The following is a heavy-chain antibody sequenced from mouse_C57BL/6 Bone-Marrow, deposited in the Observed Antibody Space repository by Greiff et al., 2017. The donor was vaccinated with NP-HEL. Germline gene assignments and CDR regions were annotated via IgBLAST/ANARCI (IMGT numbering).Heavy chain of an antibody. CDR2: ISDGGSYT. CDR3: ARDFYYGSGGDD. Sequence: EVKLMESGGGLVKPGGSLKLSCAASGFTFSSYAMSWVRQTPEKRLEWVATISDGGSYTYYPDNVKGRFTISRDNAKNNLYLQMSHLKSEDTAMYYCARDFYYGSGGDDWGQGTTLTVSS. J-gene: IGHJ2*01. CDR1: GFTFSSYA. V-gene: IGHV5-4*01. D-gene: IGHD1-1*01.